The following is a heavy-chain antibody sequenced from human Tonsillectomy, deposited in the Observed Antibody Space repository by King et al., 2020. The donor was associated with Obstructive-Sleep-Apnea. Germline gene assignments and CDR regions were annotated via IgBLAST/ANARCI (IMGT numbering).Heavy chain of an antibody. CDR1: GASITSGDHY. CDR3: ARGDCCGSICYVGGENWFDP. V-gene: IGHV4-30-4*01. J-gene: IGHJ5*02. CDR2: IFSRGTT. Sequence: QLQESGPGLLKPSQTLSLTCDVSGASITSGDHYWTWIRQPPGKGLEWLGSIFSRGTTYYKTSLRSRLSISSDTSKNQFSLNLNSVTAADTAVYYCARGDCCGSICYVGGENWFDPWGQGTLVTVSS. D-gene: IGHD2-2*01.